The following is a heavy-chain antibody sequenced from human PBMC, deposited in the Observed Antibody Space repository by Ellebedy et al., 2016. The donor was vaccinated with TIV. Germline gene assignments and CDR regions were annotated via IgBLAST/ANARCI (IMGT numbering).Heavy chain of an antibody. CDR1: GFTSSFHW. V-gene: IGHV3-74*01. CDR3: ARGNNYGDYFDY. J-gene: IGHJ4*02. CDR2: LSGDGTSM. D-gene: IGHD4/OR15-4a*01. Sequence: PGGSLRLSCAASGFTSSFHWLHWVRQAPGKGLVWVARLSGDGTSMTYADSVKDRFTISRDNAENTLYLQMASLRAEDTAVYYCARGNNYGDYFDYWGQGTLVTVSS.